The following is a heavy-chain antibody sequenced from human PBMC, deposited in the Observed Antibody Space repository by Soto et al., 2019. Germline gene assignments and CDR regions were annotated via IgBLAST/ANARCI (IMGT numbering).Heavy chain of an antibody. D-gene: IGHD6-6*01. V-gene: IGHV3-33*01. J-gene: IGHJ4*02. CDR3: ATDVLEYSSSFRPERSRPPFDY. CDR2: IWYDGSNK. Sequence: QVQLVESGGGVVQPGRSLRLSCAASGFTFSSYGMHWVRQAPGKGLEWVAVIWYDGSNKYYADSVKGRFTISRDNSKNTRYLQMNSLRAEDTAVYYCATDVLEYSSSFRPERSRPPFDYSGQGTLVTVFS. CDR1: GFTFSSYG.